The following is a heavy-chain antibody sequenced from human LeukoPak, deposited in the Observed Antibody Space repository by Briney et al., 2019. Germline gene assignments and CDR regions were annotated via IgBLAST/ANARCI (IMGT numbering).Heavy chain of an antibody. V-gene: IGHV1-69*04. CDR2: IIPILGIA. CDR1: GGTFSSYT. J-gene: IGHJ5*02. CDR3: ARDLERTSFPFDP. D-gene: IGHD1-1*01. Sequence: SVKVSCKASGGTFSSYTISWVRQAPGQVLEGMGRIIPILGIANYAQKFQGRVTITADKSTSTAYMELSSLRSEDTAVYYCARDLERTSFPFDPWGQGTLVTVSS.